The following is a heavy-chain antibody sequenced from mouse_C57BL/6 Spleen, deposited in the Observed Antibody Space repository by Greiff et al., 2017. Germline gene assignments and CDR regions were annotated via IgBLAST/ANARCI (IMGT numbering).Heavy chain of an antibody. D-gene: IGHD1-1*01. CDR2: IDPSDSYT. CDR1: GYTFTSYW. J-gene: IGHJ1*03. Sequence: VQLQQSGAELVKPGASVKLSCKASGYTFTSYWMQWVKQRPGQGLEWIGEIDPSDSYTNYNQKFKGKATLTVDTSSSTAYMQLSSLTSEDSAVYYCARRGSSGWYFDVWGTGTTVTVSS. CDR3: ARRGSSGWYFDV. V-gene: IGHV1-50*01.